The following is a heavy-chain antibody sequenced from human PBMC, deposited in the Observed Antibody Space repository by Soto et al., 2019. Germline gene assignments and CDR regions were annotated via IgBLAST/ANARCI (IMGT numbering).Heavy chain of an antibody. Sequence: SETLSLTCTVSGGSISSGGYYWSWIRQHPGKGLEWIGYIYYSGSTYYNPSLKSRVTISVDTSKNQFSLKLSSVTAADTAVYYCARLRCSGGSCYHYYYYMDVWGKGTTVTVSS. V-gene: IGHV4-31*02. J-gene: IGHJ6*03. D-gene: IGHD2-15*01. CDR2: IYYSGST. CDR3: ARLRCSGGSCYHYYYYMDV. CDR1: GGSISSGGYY.